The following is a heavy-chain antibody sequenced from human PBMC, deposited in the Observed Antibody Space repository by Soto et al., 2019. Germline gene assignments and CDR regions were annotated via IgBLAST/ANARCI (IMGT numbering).Heavy chain of an antibody. D-gene: IGHD2-2*01. J-gene: IGHJ1*01. Sequence: ASVKVSCKASGYTFSNYDISWVRQATGQGLEWMGWMNPNSGNTGYAQKFQGRVTMTRNTSISTAYMKLSSLRSDDTAVYYFARGPIGYCSSSSCQTAGYFQHWGQGTLVTVSS. CDR3: ARGPIGYCSSSSCQTAGYFQH. CDR1: GYTFSNYD. CDR2: MNPNSGNT. V-gene: IGHV1-8*01.